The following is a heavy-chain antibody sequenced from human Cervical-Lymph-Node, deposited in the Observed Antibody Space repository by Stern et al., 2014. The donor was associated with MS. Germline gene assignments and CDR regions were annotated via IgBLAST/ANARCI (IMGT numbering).Heavy chain of an antibody. V-gene: IGHV7-4-1*02. CDR3: ARGDHPAGY. CDR1: GYTFTSYA. Sequence: VQLEESGSALKKPGASVKVSCTASGYTFTSYAMNWVRLPPGHGLEWMGWINTNTGNPTYSQAFTGRLVFSLNTSVSTAYLQISSLKAEDTAVYYCARGDHPAGYWGQGTLVTVSS. J-gene: IGHJ4*02. CDR2: INTNTGNP. D-gene: IGHD1-14*01.